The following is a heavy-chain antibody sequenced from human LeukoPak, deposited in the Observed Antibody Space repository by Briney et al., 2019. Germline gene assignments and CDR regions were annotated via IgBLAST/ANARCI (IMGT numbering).Heavy chain of an antibody. CDR2: IYTSGST. D-gene: IGHD6-19*01. CDR1: GGSISSGSYY. CDR3: ARDQLIAVAGIDYFDY. Sequence: KPSETLSLTCTVSGGSISSGSYYWSWIRQPAGKGLEWIGRIYTSGSTNYNPSLKSRVTILVDTSKNQFSLKLSSVTAADTAVYCCARDQLIAVAGIDYFDYWGQGTLVTVSS. V-gene: IGHV4-61*02. J-gene: IGHJ4*02.